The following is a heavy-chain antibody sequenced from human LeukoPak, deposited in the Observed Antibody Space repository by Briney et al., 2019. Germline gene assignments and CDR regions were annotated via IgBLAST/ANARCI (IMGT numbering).Heavy chain of an antibody. CDR3: ARPRRDGYNYNYFDY. CDR1: GGSISNGGYY. J-gene: IGHJ4*02. CDR2: IYHSGST. D-gene: IGHD5-24*01. Sequence: PSETLSLTCTVSGGSISNGGYYWSWIRQPPGKGLEWIGYIYHSGSTYYNPSLKSRVTISVDRSKNQFSLKLSSVTAADTAVYYCARPRRDGYNYNYFDYWGQGTLVTVSS. V-gene: IGHV4-30-2*01.